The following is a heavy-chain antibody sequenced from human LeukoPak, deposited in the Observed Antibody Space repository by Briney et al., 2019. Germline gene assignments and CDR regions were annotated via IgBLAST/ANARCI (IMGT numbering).Heavy chain of an antibody. CDR1: GFTSSDYY. V-gene: IGHV3-11*01. CDR3: ARSNYYTVDV. CDR2: ISSSGGTT. J-gene: IGHJ6*02. Sequence: GGSLRLSCAASGFTSSDYYMAWIRQPPGKGPEWISYISSSGGTTTYVDSVKGRFTISRDNAKNSLYLQMNSLRADDTAVYYCARSNYYTVDVWGQGTAVTVSS.